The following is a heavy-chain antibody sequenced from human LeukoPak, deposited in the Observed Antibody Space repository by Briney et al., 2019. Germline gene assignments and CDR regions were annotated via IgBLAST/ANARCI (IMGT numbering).Heavy chain of an antibody. D-gene: IGHD3-3*01. J-gene: IGHJ5*02. CDR1: GFTFSSYS. V-gene: IGHV3-21*01. Sequence: TSGGSLRLSCAASGFTFSSYSMNWVRQAPGKGLEWVSSISSSSSYIYYADSVKGRFTISRDNAKNSLYLQMNSLRAEDTAVYYCAKNSLWSGLGNRDWYNWFDPWGQGTLVTVSS. CDR2: ISSSSSYI. CDR3: AKNSLWSGLGNRDWYNWFDP.